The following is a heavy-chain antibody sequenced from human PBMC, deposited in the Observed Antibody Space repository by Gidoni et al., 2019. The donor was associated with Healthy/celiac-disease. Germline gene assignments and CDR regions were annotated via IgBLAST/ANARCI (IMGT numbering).Heavy chain of an antibody. CDR2: ISYDGSNK. V-gene: IGHV3-30*18. CDR3: AKMGCSGGSCYPHYGMDV. D-gene: IGHD2-15*01. CDR1: GFTFSSYG. J-gene: IGHJ6*02. Sequence: QVQLVESGGGVVQPGRSLRLSCAASGFTFSSYGMHWVRQAPGKGLEWVAVISYDGSNKYYADSVKGRFTISRDNSKNTLYLQMNSLRAEDTAVYYCAKMGCSGGSCYPHYGMDVWGQGTTVTVSS.